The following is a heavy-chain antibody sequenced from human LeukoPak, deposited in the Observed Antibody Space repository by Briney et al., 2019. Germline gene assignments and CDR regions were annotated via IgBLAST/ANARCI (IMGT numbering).Heavy chain of an antibody. CDR2: IYSGAST. CDR3: AGEGGGYHYFDY. D-gene: IGHD3-22*01. CDR1: EFTVSSNY. V-gene: IGHV3-53*01. J-gene: IGHJ4*02. Sequence: GGSLRLSCAASEFTVSSNYMSWARQAPGKGLEWVSVIYSGASTYYADSVKGRFTISRDNSKNTLYLQMNSLRAEDTAVYYCAGEGGGYHYFDYWGQGTLVTVSS.